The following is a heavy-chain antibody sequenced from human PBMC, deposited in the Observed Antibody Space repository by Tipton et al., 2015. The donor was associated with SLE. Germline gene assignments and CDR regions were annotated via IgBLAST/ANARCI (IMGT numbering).Heavy chain of an antibody. J-gene: IGHJ6*03. D-gene: IGHD3-16*01. Sequence: WVRQAPGRGLEWIGSIYSSGSTYYNPSLKSRVTISVDTSRNQLSLKLISVTAADTAVYYCARASGGANYYYMDVWGKGTTVTVSS. CDR3: ARASGGANYYYMDV. V-gene: IGHV4-39*07. CDR2: IYSSGST.